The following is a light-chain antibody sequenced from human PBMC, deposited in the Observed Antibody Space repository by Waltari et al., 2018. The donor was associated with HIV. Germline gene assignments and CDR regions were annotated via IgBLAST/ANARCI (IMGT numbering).Light chain of an antibody. CDR2: GKN. CDR3: NSRDSSDNHV. V-gene: IGLV3-19*01. J-gene: IGLJ3*02. Sequence: SSDLSQDPAVSVALGQTVRITCQGDSLRNYYASWYQQKPGQAPILVIFGKNKRPSGFTDRFSGSNSGNTASLTITGAQAEDEADYYCNSRDSSDNHVFGGGTKVTV. CDR1: SLRNYY.